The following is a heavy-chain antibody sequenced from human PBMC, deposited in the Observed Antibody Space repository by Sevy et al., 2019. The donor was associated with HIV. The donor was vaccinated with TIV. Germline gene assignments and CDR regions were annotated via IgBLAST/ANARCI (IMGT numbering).Heavy chain of an antibody. Sequence: GGSLRLSCAASGFAFSTHAMHWVRQAPGKGLEWVAVISYEGTETFYAPSVEGRFTISRDNSKNMLSLQSNSLKPEDTAVYYCARDGGYSIKWYPLYWGHGTLVTVSS. D-gene: IGHD1-26*01. J-gene: IGHJ4*01. CDR2: ISYEGTET. CDR3: ARDGGYSIKWYPLY. CDR1: GFAFSTHA. V-gene: IGHV3-30-3*01.